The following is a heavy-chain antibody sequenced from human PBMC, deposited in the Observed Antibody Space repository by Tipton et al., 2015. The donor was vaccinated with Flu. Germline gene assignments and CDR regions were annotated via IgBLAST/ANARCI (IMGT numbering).Heavy chain of an antibody. CDR1: GNILSRYH. D-gene: IGHD6-19*01. CDR3: TKDFQSFFGGWSEGFDD. CDR2: ISPIGMAT. J-gene: IGHJ4*02. Sequence: QVQLVQSGAEVKMPGAAVKVSCRTSGNILSRYHIHWVRQAPGQAPEWLGMISPIGMATTNTQKFQGRLTVTSDTSTTSVYMELTGLSSNDTAVYYCTKDFQSFFGGWSEGFDDWGQGTLVIVSS. V-gene: IGHV1-46*03.